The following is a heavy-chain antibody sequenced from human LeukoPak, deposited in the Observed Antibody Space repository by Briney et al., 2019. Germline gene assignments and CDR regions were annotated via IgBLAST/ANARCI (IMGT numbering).Heavy chain of an antibody. J-gene: IGHJ4*02. CDR1: GGSISSYY. D-gene: IGHD1-26*01. V-gene: IGHV4-59*01. CDR3: AAGGGVIVGATYFDY. Sequence: PSETLSLTCTVSGGSISSYYWSWIRQPPGKGLEWIGYIYYSGSTNYNPSLKSRVTISVDTSKNHFSLNLSSVTASDTAVYYWAAGGGVIVGATYFDYWGQGTLVTVSS. CDR2: IYYSGST.